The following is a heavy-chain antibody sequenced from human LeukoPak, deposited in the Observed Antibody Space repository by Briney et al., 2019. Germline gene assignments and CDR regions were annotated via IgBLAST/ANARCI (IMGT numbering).Heavy chain of an antibody. D-gene: IGHD6-19*01. CDR2: TYYRSKWYN. J-gene: IGHJ3*02. Sequence: SQTLSLTCAISGDSVSSNSAAWNWIRQSPSRGLEWLGRTYYRSKWYNDYAVSVKGRITINPDTSKNQFSLQLNSVTPEDTAVYYCARDPSSGWPIVDAFDIWGQGTMVTVSS. V-gene: IGHV6-1*01. CDR3: ARDPSSGWPIVDAFDI. CDR1: GDSVSSNSAA.